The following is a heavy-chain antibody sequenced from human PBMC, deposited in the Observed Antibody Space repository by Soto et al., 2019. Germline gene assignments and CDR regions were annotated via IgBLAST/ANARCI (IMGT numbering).Heavy chain of an antibody. CDR3: ATVGPYSPRWDF. J-gene: IGHJ3*01. V-gene: IGHV3-23*01. CDR1: EFAFSTFG. D-gene: IGHD2-15*01. CDR2: ISAIGDST. Sequence: EVQVLESGGGLVQPGGSLRLSCVFSEFAFSTFGMSWVRQAPGKGLESVSSISAIGDSTYHADSVKGRFSISRDNSRNSLYLQMNNLRAEHTAVYYCATVGPYSPRWDFWGQGTVVSVSS.